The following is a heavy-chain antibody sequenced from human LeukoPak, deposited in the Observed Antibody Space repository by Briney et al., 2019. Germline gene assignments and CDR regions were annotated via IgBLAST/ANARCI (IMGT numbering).Heavy chain of an antibody. CDR3: AKFENPASNAFDI. V-gene: IGHV3-23*01. CDR2: ISGSGGST. CDR1: GFTVSSND. J-gene: IGHJ3*02. D-gene: IGHD4-11*01. Sequence: GGSLRLSCAASGFTVSSNDMSWVRQAPGKGLEWVSAISGSGGSTYYADSVKGRFTISRDNSKNTLYLQMNSLRAEDTAVYYCAKFENPASNAFDIWGQGTMVTVSS.